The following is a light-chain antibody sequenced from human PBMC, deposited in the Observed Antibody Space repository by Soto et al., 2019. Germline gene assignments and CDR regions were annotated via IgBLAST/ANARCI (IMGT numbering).Light chain of an antibody. CDR2: DAS. CDR3: QQRSNWPIT. J-gene: IGKJ5*01. CDR1: QSVSSY. V-gene: IGKV3-11*01. Sequence: EIVLKQSPATLSLSPGERSPLSGRASQSVSSYLAWYQQKPGQAPRLLIYDASNRATGIPARFSGSGSGTDFTLTISSLEPEDFAVYYCQQRSNWPITFGKGTRLEIK.